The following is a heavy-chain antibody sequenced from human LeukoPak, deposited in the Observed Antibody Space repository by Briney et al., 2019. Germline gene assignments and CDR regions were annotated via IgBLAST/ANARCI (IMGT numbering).Heavy chain of an antibody. CDR1: GYTFTSYG. D-gene: IGHD2-2*02. V-gene: IGHV1-18*01. Sequence: GASVKVSCKASGYTFTSYGISWVRQAPGQGLEWMGWISAYNGNTNYAQKLQGRVTMTTDTSTSTAYMELRSLRSDDTVVYYCARDIVVVPAAILHYYMDVWGKGTTVTVSS. CDR3: ARDIVVVPAAILHYYMDV. CDR2: ISAYNGNT. J-gene: IGHJ6*03.